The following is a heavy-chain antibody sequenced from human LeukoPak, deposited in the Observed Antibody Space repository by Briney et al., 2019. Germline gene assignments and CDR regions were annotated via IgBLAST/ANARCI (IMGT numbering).Heavy chain of an antibody. Sequence: PGGSLSLSCAASGFIFSSYNMHWVRQAPGKGLEWVAIIWYDGSNKYYADSVKGRFTISRDNSKKTLYLQMNSLRAEDTAVYYCAGSGYPEGLDFWGQGTLVTVSS. CDR2: IWYDGSNK. V-gene: IGHV3-33*01. CDR3: AGSGYPEGLDF. J-gene: IGHJ4*02. CDR1: GFIFSSYN. D-gene: IGHD3-22*01.